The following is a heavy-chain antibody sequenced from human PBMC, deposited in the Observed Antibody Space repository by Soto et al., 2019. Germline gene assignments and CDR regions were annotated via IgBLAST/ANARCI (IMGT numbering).Heavy chain of an antibody. D-gene: IGHD3-9*01. CDR3: ASILMDYDILIGYYMGYYFDY. J-gene: IGHJ4*02. CDR2: INAHNGNS. V-gene: IGHV1-3*01. CDR1: GYTFTSYA. Sequence: QVQLVQSGAEVKKPGASVKVSCKASGYTFTSYAMHSVRQAPGQRPEWMGWINAHNGNSKYSQKVQGRVTITRDISAGTAYMERSSLKSEVTAVYYCASILMDYDILIGYYMGYYFDYWGQGTLVTVSS.